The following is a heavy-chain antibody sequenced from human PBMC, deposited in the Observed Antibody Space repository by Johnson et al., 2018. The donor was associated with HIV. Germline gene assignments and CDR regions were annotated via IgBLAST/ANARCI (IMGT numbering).Heavy chain of an antibody. CDR3: AKDRGAARAFDAFDI. D-gene: IGHD6-6*01. V-gene: IGHV3-66*01. CDR2: IYSGGST. CDR1: GFTVSSNY. J-gene: IGHJ3*02. Sequence: VQLVESGGGLVQPGGSLRLSCAASGFTVSSNYMSWVRQAPGKGLEWVSVIYSGGSTYYADSVKGRFTISRDNSKNTLYLQMKSLRAEDTAVYYCAKDRGAARAFDAFDIWGQGTMVTVSS.